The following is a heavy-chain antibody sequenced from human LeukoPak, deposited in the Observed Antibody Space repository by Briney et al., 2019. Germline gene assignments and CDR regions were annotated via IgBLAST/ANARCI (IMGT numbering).Heavy chain of an antibody. D-gene: IGHD3-10*01. V-gene: IGHV3-48*04. Sequence: GGSLRLSYAASGFTFSSYSMNWVRQAPGKGLEWVSYISSSSSTVYYADSVKGRFTISRDNVQSSLYLQMNDLRAEDTAVYYCAIWFGELNYWGQGTLVTVSS. CDR1: GFTFSSYS. CDR3: AIWFGELNY. J-gene: IGHJ4*02. CDR2: ISSSSSTV.